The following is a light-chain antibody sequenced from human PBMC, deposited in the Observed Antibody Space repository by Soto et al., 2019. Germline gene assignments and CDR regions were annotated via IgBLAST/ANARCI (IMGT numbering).Light chain of an antibody. J-gene: IGLJ2*01. CDR1: SSNIGAGYD. CDR2: GNS. Sequence: QAVVTQPPSVSGAPGQRVTISCTGSSSNIGAGYDVHWYQQLPGTAPKLLIYGNSNRPSGVPDRFSGSKSATSASLAITGLQAEDEGDYCCQSRDIRPKGRVVFGGGTQLTVL. CDR3: QSRDIRPKGRVV. V-gene: IGLV1-40*01.